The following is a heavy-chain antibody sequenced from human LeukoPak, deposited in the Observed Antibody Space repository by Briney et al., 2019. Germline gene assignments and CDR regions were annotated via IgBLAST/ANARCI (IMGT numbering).Heavy chain of an antibody. J-gene: IGHJ5*02. Sequence: ASVKVSCKASGYTFTGYYMHWVRQAPGQGLEWMGWINPNSGGTNYAQKFQGRVTMTRDTSISTAYMELNRLRSDDTAVYYCARDRAGGSNWFDPWGQGTLVTVSS. CDR1: GYTFTGYY. CDR3: ARDRAGGSNWFDP. V-gene: IGHV1-2*02. CDR2: INPNSGGT. D-gene: IGHD2-8*02.